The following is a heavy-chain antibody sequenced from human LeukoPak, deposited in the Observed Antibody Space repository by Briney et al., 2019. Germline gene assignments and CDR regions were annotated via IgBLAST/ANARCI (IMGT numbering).Heavy chain of an antibody. CDR3: ARLATRGRSSGYDFDY. CDR1: GYTFTSYD. V-gene: IGHV1-8*01. J-gene: IGHJ4*02. CDR2: MNPNSGNT. D-gene: IGHD5-12*01. Sequence: AASVTVSCKASGYTFTSYDINWVRQATGQGPEWMGWMNPNSGNTGYAQRFQGRVTMTRNTSISTAYMELSSLKSEDTAVYYCARLATRGRSSGYDFDYWGQGTLVTVSS.